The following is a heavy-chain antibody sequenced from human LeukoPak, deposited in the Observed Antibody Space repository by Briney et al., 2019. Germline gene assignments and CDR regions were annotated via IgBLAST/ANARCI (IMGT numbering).Heavy chain of an antibody. D-gene: IGHD3-10*01. CDR2: INHSGST. V-gene: IGHV4-34*01. Sequence: SETLSLTCAVYGGSFSGYYWSWIRQPPGKGLEWIGEINHSGSTNYNPSLKSRVTISVDTSKNQFPLKLSSVTAADTAVYYCARGRLLWFGELLYGRTFWFDPWGQGTLVTVSS. CDR3: ARGRLLWFGELLYGRTFWFDP. J-gene: IGHJ5*02. CDR1: GGSFSGYY.